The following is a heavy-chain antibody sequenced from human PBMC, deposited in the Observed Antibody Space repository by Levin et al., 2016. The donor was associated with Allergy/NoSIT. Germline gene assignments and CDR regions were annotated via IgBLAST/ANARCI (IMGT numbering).Heavy chain of an antibody. CDR2: IFSNDEK. V-gene: IGHV2-26*01. Sequence: WIRQPPGKALEWLAHIFSNDEKSYSTSLKSRLTISKDTSKSQVVLTMTNMDPVDTATYYCARMLFRITIFGVVKSWFDPWGQGTLVTVSS. CDR3: ARMLFRITIFGVVKSWFDP. J-gene: IGHJ5*02. D-gene: IGHD3-3*01.